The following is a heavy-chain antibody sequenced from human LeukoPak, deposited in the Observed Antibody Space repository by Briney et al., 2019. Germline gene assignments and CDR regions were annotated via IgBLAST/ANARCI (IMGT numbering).Heavy chain of an antibody. D-gene: IGHD2-21*02. Sequence: SETLALTCTVSGGSISSYYRNWIRRPPAPELHLMGSYSNSGSTKYNPSLKSRVIMSVDTSKSQLPLKLASVTAADTAVYYCARSVCGGDCYNNPYHFDYWGQGALVTVSS. V-gene: IGHV4-59*01. J-gene: IGHJ4*02. CDR3: ARSVCGGDCYNNPYHFDY. CDR1: GGSISSYY. CDR2: YSNSGST.